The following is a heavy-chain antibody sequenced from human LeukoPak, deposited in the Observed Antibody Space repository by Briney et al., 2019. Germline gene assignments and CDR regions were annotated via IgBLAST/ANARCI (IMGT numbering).Heavy chain of an antibody. D-gene: IGHD1-26*01. CDR2: IYYSGST. Sequence: PSETLSLTCTVSGGSISSSSYYWGWIRQPPGKGLEWIGSIYYSGSTYYNPSLKSRVTISVDTSKNQFSLKLSSVTAADTAVYYCARLGRSYYFDYWGQGTLVTVPS. CDR3: ARLGRSYYFDY. J-gene: IGHJ4*02. V-gene: IGHV4-39*01. CDR1: GGSISSSSYY.